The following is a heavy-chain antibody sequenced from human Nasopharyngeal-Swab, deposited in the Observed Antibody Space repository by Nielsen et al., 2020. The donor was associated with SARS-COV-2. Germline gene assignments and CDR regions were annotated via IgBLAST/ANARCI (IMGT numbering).Heavy chain of an antibody. CDR2: IYYSGRT. CDR1: GGSISSGDYY. J-gene: IGHJ6*02. D-gene: IGHD3-3*01. CDR3: AREGRITIFGVVITSNGMDV. Sequence: SETLSLTCTVSGGSISSGDYYWSWIRQHPGKGLEWIGDIYYSGRTYYNPSLKSRVTISVDTSKNQFSLKVTSVTAADTAVYYCAREGRITIFGVVITSNGMDVWGQGTTVTVSS. V-gene: IGHV4-31*03.